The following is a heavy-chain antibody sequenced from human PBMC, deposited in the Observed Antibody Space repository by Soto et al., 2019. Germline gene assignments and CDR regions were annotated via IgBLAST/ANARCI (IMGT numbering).Heavy chain of an antibody. J-gene: IGHJ4*02. CDR2: IYYSGST. CDR3: ARVAYCGGDCYIIDY. V-gene: IGHV4-59*01. D-gene: IGHD2-21*01. Sequence: PSETLSLTCTVSGGSISSYYWSWIRQPPGKGLEWIGYIYYSGSTNYNPSLKSRVTISVDTSKNQFSLKLSSVTAADTAVYYCARVAYCGGDCYIIDYWGQGTLVTVSS. CDR1: GGSISSYY.